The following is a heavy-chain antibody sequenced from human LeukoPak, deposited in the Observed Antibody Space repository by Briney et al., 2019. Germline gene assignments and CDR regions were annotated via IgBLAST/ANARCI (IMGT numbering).Heavy chain of an antibody. CDR1: GYKFVDYW. J-gene: IGHJ4*02. CDR2: IFPGDSDT. D-gene: IGHD6-19*01. Sequence: GESLKISCKGSGYKFVDYWIGWVRQMPGKGPEWMGIIFPGDSDTKYNPSFQGQVTISVDRSTSTAYLQWSSLKASDTAIYFCARLVGGVAGMGDYFDYWGQGTLVTVSS. V-gene: IGHV5-51*01. CDR3: ARLVGGVAGMGDYFDY.